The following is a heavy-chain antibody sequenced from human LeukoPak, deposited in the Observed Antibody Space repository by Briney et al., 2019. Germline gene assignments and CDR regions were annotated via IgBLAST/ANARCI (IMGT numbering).Heavy chain of an antibody. CDR1: GGSISSYY. CDR3: ARSYYYGSGSRWYYYGMDV. V-gene: IGHV4-4*07. J-gene: IGHJ6*02. Sequence: SETLSLTCTVSGGSISSYYWSWIRQPAGKGLEWIGRNYTSGSTNYNPSLKSRVTMSVDTSKDQFSLKLSSVTAADTAVYYCARSYYYGSGSRWYYYGMDVWGQGTTVTVSS. CDR2: NYTSGST. D-gene: IGHD3-10*01.